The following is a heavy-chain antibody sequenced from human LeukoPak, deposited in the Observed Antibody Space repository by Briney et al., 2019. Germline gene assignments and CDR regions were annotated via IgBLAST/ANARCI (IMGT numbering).Heavy chain of an antibody. CDR2: INTNTGNP. CDR3: ARGGDCSSTSCFSDWFDP. Sequence: GASVKVSCKASGYTFTSYAMNWVRQAPGQGLEWMGWINTNTGNPTYAQGFTGRVVFSLDTSVSTAYLQISSLKAEDTAVYYCARGGDCSSTSCFSDWFDPWGQGTLVTVSS. J-gene: IGHJ5*02. D-gene: IGHD2-2*01. CDR1: GYTFTSYA. V-gene: IGHV7-4-1*02.